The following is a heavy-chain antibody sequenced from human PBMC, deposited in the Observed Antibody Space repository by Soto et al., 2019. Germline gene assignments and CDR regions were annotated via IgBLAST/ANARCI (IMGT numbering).Heavy chain of an antibody. CDR3: ARASHDYDDYAYYYAMDV. V-gene: IGHV1-69*12. Sequence: QVQLVQSGAEVKKPGSSVKVSCKASGGTFSNYAISWVRQAPGQGLEWMGGIIPIFGTANYAQKFQGRVTITEDESTSTAYMELNSLRSEDTAMYYCARASHDYDDYAYYYAMDVWGQGTTVTVSS. CDR1: GGTFSNYA. CDR2: IIPIFGTA. D-gene: IGHD4-17*01. J-gene: IGHJ6*02.